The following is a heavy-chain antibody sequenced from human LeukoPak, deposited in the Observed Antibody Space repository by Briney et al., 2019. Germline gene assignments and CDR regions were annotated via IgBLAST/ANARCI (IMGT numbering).Heavy chain of an antibody. CDR1: GFTFSSYS. CDR2: ISSSSSTI. D-gene: IGHD3-10*01. J-gene: IGHJ4*02. Sequence: PGGSLRLSCAASGFTFSSYSMNWVRQAPGKGLEWVSYISSSSSTIYYADSVKGRFTISRDNAKNSLYLQMNSLRAEDTAVYYCARGGDSGSYRIFDYWGQGTLVTVFS. CDR3: ARGGDSGSYRIFDY. V-gene: IGHV3-48*01.